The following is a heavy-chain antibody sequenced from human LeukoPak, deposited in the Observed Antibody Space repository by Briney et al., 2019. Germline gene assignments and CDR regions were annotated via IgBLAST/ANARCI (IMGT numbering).Heavy chain of an antibody. CDR2: INPNSGGT. CDR1: GYTFTGYY. Sequence: ASVKVSCKASGYTFTGYYMHWVRQAPGQGLEWMGWINPNSGGTNYAQKFQGRVTMTRDTSISTAYMELSRLRSDDTAVYYCARGVAGRDGYNWDYYYMDVWGKGTTVTVSS. CDR3: ARGVAGRDGYNWDYYYMDV. J-gene: IGHJ6*03. D-gene: IGHD5-24*01. V-gene: IGHV1-2*02.